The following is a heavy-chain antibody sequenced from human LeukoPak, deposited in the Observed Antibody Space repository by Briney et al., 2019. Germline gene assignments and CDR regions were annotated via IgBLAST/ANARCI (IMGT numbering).Heavy chain of an antibody. J-gene: IGHJ4*02. CDR1: GFTFSSYE. V-gene: IGHV3-74*01. Sequence: GGSLRLSCAASGFTFSSYEMNWVRQAPGKGLVWVSRIKSDGSSTSYADSVKGRFTTSSDNAKNTLYLQMNSLRAEDTAVYYCARSDYFDYWGQGTLVTVSS. CDR3: ARSDYFDY. CDR2: IKSDGSST.